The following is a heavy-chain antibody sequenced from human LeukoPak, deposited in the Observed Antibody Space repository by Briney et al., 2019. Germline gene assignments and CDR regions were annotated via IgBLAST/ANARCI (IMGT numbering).Heavy chain of an antibody. Sequence: ASVTVSCKASGYTFTGSYLHWVRQAPGQGLEWMGWINPNNGGTNHAQKFQGRVTMTRDTSISTAYMELSSLRSDDTAVYYCARGVYCSSSSCSGGLGYYFYFMDVWGKGTTVTVSS. D-gene: IGHD2-2*01. CDR2: INPNNGGT. J-gene: IGHJ6*03. V-gene: IGHV1-2*02. CDR3: ARGVYCSSSSCSGGLGYYFYFMDV. CDR1: GYTFTGSY.